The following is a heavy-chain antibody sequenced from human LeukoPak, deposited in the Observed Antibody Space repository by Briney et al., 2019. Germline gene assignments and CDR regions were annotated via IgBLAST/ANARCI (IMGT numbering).Heavy chain of an antibody. CDR3: ARDPALSGTWFFDY. V-gene: IGHV1-2*02. CDR2: INPKNGET. CDR1: GYTFTGYY. D-gene: IGHD6-13*01. Sequence: ASVKVSCKASGYTFTGYYLHWMRQAPGQGLEWMGWINPKNGETLYVQKFQGRVTVTRDTSISTAYKELSSLRSDDSAVYYCARDPALSGTWFFDYWGQGTLVTVSS. J-gene: IGHJ4*02.